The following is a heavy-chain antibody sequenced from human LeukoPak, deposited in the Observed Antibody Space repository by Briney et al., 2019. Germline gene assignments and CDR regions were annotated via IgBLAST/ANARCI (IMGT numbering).Heavy chain of an antibody. CDR1: GYTFTGYY. J-gene: IGHJ4*02. Sequence: ASVKVSCKASGYTFTGYYMHWVRQAPGQGLEWMGRINPNSGGTNYAQKFQGRVTMNRDTSISTAYMELSRLRSDDTAVYYCARESIAARVIDYWGQGTLVTVSS. V-gene: IGHV1-2*06. CDR2: INPNSGGT. D-gene: IGHD6-6*01. CDR3: ARESIAARVIDY.